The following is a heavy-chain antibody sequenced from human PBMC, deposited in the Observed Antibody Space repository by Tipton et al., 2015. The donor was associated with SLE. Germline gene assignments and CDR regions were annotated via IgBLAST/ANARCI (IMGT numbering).Heavy chain of an antibody. CDR3: GKDNPLSSSRGPLYYYGMDV. J-gene: IGHJ6*02. D-gene: IGHD6-13*01. CDR1: GFTFDDYA. V-gene: IGHV3-9*01. Sequence: SLRLSCAASGFTFDDYAMHWVRQAPGKGLEWVSGISWNSGSIGYADSVKGRFTISRDNAKNSLYLQMNSLRAEDTALYYCGKDNPLSSSRGPLYYYGMDVWGQGTTVTVSS. CDR2: ISWNSGSI.